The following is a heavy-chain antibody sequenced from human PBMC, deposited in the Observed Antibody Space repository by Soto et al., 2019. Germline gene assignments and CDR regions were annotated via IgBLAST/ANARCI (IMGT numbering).Heavy chain of an antibody. D-gene: IGHD6-6*01. CDR2: INHNGIT. CDR1: GGSFSDYY. CDR3: ARGRSSVPDRRGIGYYGLDV. Sequence: QVQLRQWGAGLLKPSETLSLTCIINGGSFSDYYWSWVRQPPGKGLEWIGEINHNGITDSNPSLKSRFTISLDASRSEFSLKLTSVTAADTAVYYCARGRSSVPDRRGIGYYGLDVWGQGTTVTVS. V-gene: IGHV4-34*01. J-gene: IGHJ6*02.